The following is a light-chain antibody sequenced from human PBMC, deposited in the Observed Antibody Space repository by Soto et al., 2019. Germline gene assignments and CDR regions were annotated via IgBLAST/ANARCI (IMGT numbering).Light chain of an antibody. CDR2: GAS. V-gene: IGKV3-20*01. J-gene: IGKJ4*01. Sequence: EIVLTQSPGNLSLSPGDRATLSCRAGQSVSSNYLAWYQQKPGQAPRLLIYGASSRATGIPDRFSGSGSGTDFTLTISRLEPDDFAVYYCQRYGTSLPLTFGGGTKVEIK. CDR1: QSVSSNY. CDR3: QRYGTSLPLT.